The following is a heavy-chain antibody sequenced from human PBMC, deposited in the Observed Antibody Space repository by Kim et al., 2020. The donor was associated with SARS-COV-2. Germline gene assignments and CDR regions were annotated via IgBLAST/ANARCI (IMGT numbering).Heavy chain of an antibody. CDR2: SHYSGIT. Sequence: SETLSLTCTVSGGSISSSSHFWGWIRQPPGRGLEWIGSSHYSGITYYNPSLKSRATISVDTSKNQFSLKLNSVTAADTAVYYCARRGDGGHYYGSGYDYWGQGIQVTVSS. J-gene: IGHJ4*02. D-gene: IGHD3-10*01. CDR3: ARRGDGGHYYGSGYDY. CDR1: GGSISSSSHF. V-gene: IGHV4-39*01.